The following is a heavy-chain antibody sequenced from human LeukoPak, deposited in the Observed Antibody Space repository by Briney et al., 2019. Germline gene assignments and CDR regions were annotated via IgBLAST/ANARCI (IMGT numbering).Heavy chain of an antibody. CDR3: ARDPVGYCSGGSCSSGYYFDY. V-gene: IGHV4-34*01. CDR1: GGSFSGYY. D-gene: IGHD2-15*01. Sequence: SETLSLTCAVYGGSFSGYYWSWIRQPPGKGLEWIGEINHSGSTNYNLSLKSRVTISVDTSKNQFSLKLSSVTAADTAVYYCARDPVGYCSGGSCSSGYYFDYWGQGTLVTVSS. J-gene: IGHJ4*02. CDR2: INHSGST.